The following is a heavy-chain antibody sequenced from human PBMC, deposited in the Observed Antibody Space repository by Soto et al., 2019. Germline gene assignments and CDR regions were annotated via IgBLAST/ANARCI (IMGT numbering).Heavy chain of an antibody. CDR1: GFTFSSYA. J-gene: IGHJ5*02. V-gene: IGHV3-23*01. D-gene: IGHD6-19*01. CDR3: AKDGWSGNWFDP. Sequence: GGSLRLSCAASGFTFSSYAMSWVRQTPGKGLEWVSSISNSGGSTYYADSVKGRFTISRDNSKNTLYLQMNSLRAEDTAVYYCAKDGWSGNWFDPWGQGALVTVSS. CDR2: ISNSGGST.